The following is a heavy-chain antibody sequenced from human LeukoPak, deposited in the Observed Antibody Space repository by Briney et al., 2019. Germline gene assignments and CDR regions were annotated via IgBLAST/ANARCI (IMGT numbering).Heavy chain of an antibody. CDR3: ARDSRRDGYNLDY. D-gene: IGHD5-24*01. J-gene: IGHJ4*02. V-gene: IGHV4-4*07. CDR2: IYTSGST. CDR1: GGSISGYY. Sequence: SETLSLTCTVSGGSISGYYWSWIRQPAGEGLEWIGRIYTSGSTNYNPSLKSRVTISRDTSKNEFSLKLSSVTAADTAVYYCARDSRRDGYNLDYWGRGTLVTVSS.